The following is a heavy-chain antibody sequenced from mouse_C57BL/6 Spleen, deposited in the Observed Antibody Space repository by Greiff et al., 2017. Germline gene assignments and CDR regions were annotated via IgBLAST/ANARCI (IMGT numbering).Heavy chain of an antibody. J-gene: IGHJ3*01. D-gene: IGHD2-3*01. V-gene: IGHV1-85*01. CDR2: IYPRDGST. Sequence: VQLQQSGPELVKPGASVKLSCKASGYTFTSYDINWVKQRPGQGLEWIGWIYPRDGSTKYNEKFKGKATLTVDTSSSTAYMELHSLTSEDSAVYFCAAGGYDGYYGGFSWFAYWGQGTLVTVSA. CDR1: GYTFTSYD. CDR3: AAGGYDGYYGGFSWFAY.